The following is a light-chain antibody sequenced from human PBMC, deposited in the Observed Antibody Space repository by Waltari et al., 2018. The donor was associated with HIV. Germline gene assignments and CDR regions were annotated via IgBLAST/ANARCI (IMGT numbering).Light chain of an antibody. J-gene: IGKJ4*01. CDR1: QYISSH. CDR3: HQRRDWPPSVS. CDR2: GAS. V-gene: IGKV3-11*01. Sequence: ELVLPRSPVTLSLPPGAYSTLPPTASQYISSHLAWYQQKPGQAPRLLISGASNRAAGIPARFSGSGSGTDFTLTITSLEPEDFAVYYCHQRRDWPPSVSFGGGTKVEIK.